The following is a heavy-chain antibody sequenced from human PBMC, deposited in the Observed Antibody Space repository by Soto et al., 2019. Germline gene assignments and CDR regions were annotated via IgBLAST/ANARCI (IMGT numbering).Heavy chain of an antibody. CDR1: GYTFTSYD. V-gene: IGHV1-8*01. J-gene: IGHJ5*02. Sequence: QVQLVQSGAEVKKPGASVKVSCKASGYTFTSYDINWARQATGQGLEWMGWMNPNSGNTGYAQKFQGRVTMTRNTSISTAYMELSSLRSEDTAVYYCARGRYCSGGSCYSFGNWFDPWGQGTLVTVSS. D-gene: IGHD2-15*01. CDR2: MNPNSGNT. CDR3: ARGRYCSGGSCYSFGNWFDP.